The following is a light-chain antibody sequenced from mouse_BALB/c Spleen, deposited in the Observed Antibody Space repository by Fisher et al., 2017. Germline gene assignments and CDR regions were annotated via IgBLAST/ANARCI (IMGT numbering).Light chain of an antibody. V-gene: IGKV4-57-1*01. CDR2: STS. Sequence: DIVLTQTPALMSASPGEKVTMTCRASSSVSSSYLHWYQQKSGASPKLWIYSTSNLASGVPARFSGSGSGTSYSLTISRMEAEDAATYYCQQRSSYPYTFGGGTKLEIK. CDR3: QQRSSYPYT. CDR1: SSVSSSY. J-gene: IGKJ2*01.